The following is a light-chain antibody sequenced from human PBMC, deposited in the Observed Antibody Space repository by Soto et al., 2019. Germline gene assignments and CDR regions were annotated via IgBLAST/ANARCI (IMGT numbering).Light chain of an antibody. CDR3: QQRSNWPPIT. CDR1: QIVSSSY. V-gene: IGKV3D-20*02. J-gene: IGKJ5*01. Sequence: EIVLTQSPVTLSLSPGERATLSCRASQIVSSSYLAWYQQKPGQAPRLLIYDASNRATGIPARFSGSGSGTDFTLTISSLEPEDFAVYYCQQRSNWPPITFGQGTRLEI. CDR2: DAS.